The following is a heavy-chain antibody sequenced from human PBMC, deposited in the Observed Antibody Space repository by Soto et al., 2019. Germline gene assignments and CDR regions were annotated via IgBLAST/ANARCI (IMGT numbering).Heavy chain of an antibody. D-gene: IGHD3-10*01. J-gene: IGHJ4*02. Sequence: SDPLSLTFTVSGGSIIRGEHYWTWILQPPGKGLEWIGHILYSVNTHYNPSLNSRLTIAVDTSKNQFSLKLSSVTATDPPLYYSARHCWLGELYFDSGCPGTLVTVSS. CDR3: ARHCWLGELYFDS. CDR2: ILYSVNT. V-gene: IGHV4-30-4*02. CDR1: GGSIIRGEHY.